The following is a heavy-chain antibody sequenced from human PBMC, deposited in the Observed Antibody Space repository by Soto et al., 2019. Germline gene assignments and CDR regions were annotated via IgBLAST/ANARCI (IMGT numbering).Heavy chain of an antibody. V-gene: IGHV3-33*01. CDR3: SRDPPYYYGKDV. CDR1: GFTIGSYG. Sequence: AGSMRISCAASGFTIGSYGMHWVRKAPGKGLEWVAVIWYDGSNKYYADSVKGRFTISRDNSKNTLYLQMNSLRAEDTAVYYCSRDPPYYYGKDVWGQGTT. CDR2: IWYDGSNK. J-gene: IGHJ6*02.